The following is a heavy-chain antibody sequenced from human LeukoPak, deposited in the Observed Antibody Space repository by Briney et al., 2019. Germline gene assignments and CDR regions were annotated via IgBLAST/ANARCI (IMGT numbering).Heavy chain of an antibody. CDR3: ARDRGPRYGMDV. D-gene: IGHD5-24*01. J-gene: IGHJ6*02. CDR2: INHSGST. CDR1: GGSFSGYY. Sequence: SETLSLTCAVDGGSFSGYYWSWIRQPPGKGLEWIGEINHSGSTNYSPSLKSRLIISLDTSKNQFSLKLTSVTAADTAVYYCARDRGPRYGMDVWGQGTTVTVSS. V-gene: IGHV4-34*09.